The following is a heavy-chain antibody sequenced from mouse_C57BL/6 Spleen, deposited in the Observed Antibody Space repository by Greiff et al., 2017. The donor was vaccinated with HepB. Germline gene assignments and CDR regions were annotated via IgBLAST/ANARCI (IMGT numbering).Heavy chain of an antibody. CDR2: IDPNSGGT. CDR1: GYTFTSYW. J-gene: IGHJ4*01. CDR3: AREGITTVVARHYYAMDY. Sequence: QVQLQQPGAELVKPGASVKLSCKASGYTFTSYWMHWVKQRPGRGLEWIGRIDPNSGGTKYNEKFKSKATLTVDKPSSTAYMQLSSLTSEDSAVYYCAREGITTVVARHYYAMDYWGQGTSVTVSS. D-gene: IGHD1-1*01. V-gene: IGHV1-72*01.